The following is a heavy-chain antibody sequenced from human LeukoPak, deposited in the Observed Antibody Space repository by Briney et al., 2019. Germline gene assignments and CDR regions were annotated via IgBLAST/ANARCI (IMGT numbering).Heavy chain of an antibody. D-gene: IGHD4-17*01. Sequence: GASVKVSCKASGYTFTGYYMHWVRQAPGQGLEWMGWINPNSGGTNYAQKFQGRVTMTRDTSISTAYMELSRLRSDDTAVYYCARDAFNDYGDYDYWGQGTLATVSS. CDR1: GYTFTGYY. V-gene: IGHV1-2*02. CDR2: INPNSGGT. CDR3: ARDAFNDYGDYDY. J-gene: IGHJ4*02.